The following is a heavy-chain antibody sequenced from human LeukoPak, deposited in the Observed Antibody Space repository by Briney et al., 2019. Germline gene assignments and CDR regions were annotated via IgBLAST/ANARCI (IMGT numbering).Heavy chain of an antibody. CDR1: GFTFSDYY. Sequence: GGSLRLSCAASGFTFSDYYMSWIRQAPGKGLEWVSYISSSGSTIYYADSVRGRFTVSRDNAKNSLYLQMNSLRAEDTAVYYCAREISGERTYYFDYWGQGTLVTVSS. J-gene: IGHJ4*02. V-gene: IGHV3-11*01. CDR3: AREISGERTYYFDY. CDR2: ISSSGSTI. D-gene: IGHD1-26*01.